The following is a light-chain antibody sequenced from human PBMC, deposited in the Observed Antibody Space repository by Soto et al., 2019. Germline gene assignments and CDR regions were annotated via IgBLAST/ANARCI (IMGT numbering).Light chain of an antibody. Sequence: QSALAQRPAGYGSPGQSVTISCTGTSNDVGGYNYVSWYQQHPGKAPKLMIYEVNKRPSGVPDRFSGSKSGNTASLTVSGLQGEDEADYYCSSFAVSNSFVFGTGTKVTVL. V-gene: IGLV2-8*01. J-gene: IGLJ1*01. CDR1: SNDVGGYNY. CDR3: SSFAVSNSFV. CDR2: EVN.